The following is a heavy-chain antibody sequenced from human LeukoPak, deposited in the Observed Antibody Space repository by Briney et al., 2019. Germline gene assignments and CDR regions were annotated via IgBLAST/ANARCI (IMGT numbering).Heavy chain of an antibody. D-gene: IGHD4-23*01. Sequence: GGSLRLSCAASGFTFSNHAMNWVRQAPGKGLEWVSDISGSGGSTYYADSVKGRFTISRDNSKNTLYLQMSSLRVEDTAVYYCAKDRGPGGKVYWFDPWGQGTLVTVSS. CDR3: AKDRGPGGKVYWFDP. CDR2: ISGSGGST. CDR1: GFTFSNHA. V-gene: IGHV3-23*01. J-gene: IGHJ5*02.